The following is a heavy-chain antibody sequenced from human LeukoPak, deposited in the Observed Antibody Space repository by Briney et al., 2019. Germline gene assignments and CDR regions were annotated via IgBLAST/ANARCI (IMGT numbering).Heavy chain of an antibody. CDR2: ISYDGSNK. D-gene: IGHD7-27*01. CDR1: GFTFRSYG. CDR3: AKMTPTVDDY. V-gene: IGHV3-30*18. Sequence: PGRSLRLSCVASGFTFRSYGMHWVRQAPGKGLEWVAVISYDGSNKYYADSVKGRFTISRDNSKNTLYLQMNSLRAEDTAVYYCAKMTPTVDDYWGQGTLVTVSS. J-gene: IGHJ4*02.